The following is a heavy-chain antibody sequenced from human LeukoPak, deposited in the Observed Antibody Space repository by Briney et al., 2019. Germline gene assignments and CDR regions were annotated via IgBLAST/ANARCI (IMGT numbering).Heavy chain of an antibody. CDR3: ARGGVGANLDY. Sequence: GRSLRLSCAASGFTFSSYGMHWVRQAPGKGLVWVSRIKSDGRSTTYADSVKGRFTISRDNAKNTLYLQMSSLRAEDTAVYYCARGGVGANLDYWGQGTLVTVSS. J-gene: IGHJ4*02. V-gene: IGHV3-74*01. D-gene: IGHD1-26*01. CDR1: GFTFSSYG. CDR2: IKSDGRST.